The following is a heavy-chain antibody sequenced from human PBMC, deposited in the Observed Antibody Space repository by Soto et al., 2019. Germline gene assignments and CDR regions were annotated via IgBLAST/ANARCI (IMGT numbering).Heavy chain of an antibody. V-gene: IGHV4-39*01. CDR3: ARHVGDGSYAMLGY. D-gene: IGHD3-16*01. Sequence: SETLSLICTVSGGSISSSSYYWGWIRQSPGKGLEWIGSIYYSGSTYYNPSLKSRVTISVDTSKSQFSLKLSSVTAADTAVYYCARHVGDGSYAMLGYWGQGTLVTVSS. CDR1: GGSISSSSYY. CDR2: IYYSGST. J-gene: IGHJ4*02.